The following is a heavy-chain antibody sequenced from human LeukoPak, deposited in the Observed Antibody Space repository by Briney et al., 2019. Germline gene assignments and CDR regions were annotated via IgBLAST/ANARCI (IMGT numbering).Heavy chain of an antibody. V-gene: IGHV4-59*08. CDR3: ARYSTGSGWYYDFDY. J-gene: IGHJ4*02. Sequence: SETLSLTCTVSGGSISSSYWTWIRRPPGKGLEWIGYFHSSGITSYNPSLKSRVTISLGRSKTQFSRKLGSVTATDTAVYYCARYSTGSGWYYDFDYWGQGNLVTVSS. CDR1: GGSISSSY. D-gene: IGHD6-19*01. CDR2: FHSSGIT.